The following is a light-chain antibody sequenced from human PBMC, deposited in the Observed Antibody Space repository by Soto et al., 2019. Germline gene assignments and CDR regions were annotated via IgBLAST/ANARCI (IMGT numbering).Light chain of an antibody. CDR3: QSYDSSHVV. CDR2: GNS. Sequence: QLVLTQPPSVSGAPGQRVTISCTGSSSNIGAGYDVHWYQQLPGTAPKLLIYGNSNRPSGVPDRFSGSKSGTSASLAITGLQAEHEADYFSQSYDSSHVVFGGGTKATVL. CDR1: SSNIGAGYD. V-gene: IGLV1-40*01. J-gene: IGLJ2*01.